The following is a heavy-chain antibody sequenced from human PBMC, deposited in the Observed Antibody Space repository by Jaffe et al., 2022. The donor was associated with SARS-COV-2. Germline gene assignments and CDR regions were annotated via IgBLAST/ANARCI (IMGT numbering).Heavy chain of an antibody. CDR3: AREVSRYCSSTSCYQLMGLNPEGNWFDP. J-gene: IGHJ5*02. CDR2: IYYSGST. CDR1: GGSISSGDYY. Sequence: QVQLQESGPGLVKPSQTLSLTCTVSGGSISSGDYYWSWIRQPPGKGLEWIGYIYYSGSTYYNPSLKSRVTISVDTSKNQFSLKLSSVTAADTAVYYCAREVSRYCSSTSCYQLMGLNPEGNWFDPWGQGTLVTVSS. V-gene: IGHV4-30-4*01. D-gene: IGHD2-2*01.